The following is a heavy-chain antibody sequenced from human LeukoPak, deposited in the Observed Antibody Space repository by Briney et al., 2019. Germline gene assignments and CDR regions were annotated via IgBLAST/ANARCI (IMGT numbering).Heavy chain of an antibody. D-gene: IGHD6-19*01. J-gene: IGHJ1*01. CDR3: AKDSSGWYGKAFQH. V-gene: IGHV4-59*01. Sequence: SETLSLTCTVSGGSISTYYWNWIRQPPGKGLEWIGYIYHSGSTNYNPSLQSRVTISVDTSKNQFSLNLNSVTAADTAVYYCAKDSSGWYGKAFQHWGQGTLVTVSS. CDR2: IYHSGST. CDR1: GGSISTYY.